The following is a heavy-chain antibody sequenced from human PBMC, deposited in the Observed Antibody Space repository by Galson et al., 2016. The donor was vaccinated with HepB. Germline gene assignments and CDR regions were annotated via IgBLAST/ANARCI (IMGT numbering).Heavy chain of an antibody. CDR1: GFTFSNYG. Sequence: SLRLSCAASGFTFSNYGMSWVRLAPGKGLEWVSAVSGSGDNTYYADSVKGRFTISRDNSRNTVYVQINSLRAEDTAIYYCTMISWSTSSGFGFWGQGTRVTVSS. J-gene: IGHJ4*02. V-gene: IGHV3-23*01. D-gene: IGHD3-22*01. CDR3: TMISWSTSSGFGF. CDR2: VSGSGDNT.